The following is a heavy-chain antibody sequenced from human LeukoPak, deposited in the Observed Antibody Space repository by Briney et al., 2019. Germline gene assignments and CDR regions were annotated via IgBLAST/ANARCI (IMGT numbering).Heavy chain of an antibody. CDR1: GFTFDDYA. Sequence: GRSLRLSCAASGFTFDDYAMHWVRQAPGKSLEWVSGISWNSGSIGYADSVKGRFTISRDNAKNSLYLQMNSLRAEDMALYYCAKGVGDGYNSDAFDIWGQGTMVTVSS. D-gene: IGHD5-24*01. CDR2: ISWNSGSI. CDR3: AKGVGDGYNSDAFDI. J-gene: IGHJ3*02. V-gene: IGHV3-9*03.